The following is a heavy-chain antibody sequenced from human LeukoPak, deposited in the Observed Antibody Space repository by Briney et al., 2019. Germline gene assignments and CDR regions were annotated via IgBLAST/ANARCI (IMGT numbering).Heavy chain of an antibody. CDR2: IKQDGGEH. CDR1: GFSFSSYW. CDR3: ARDKAEGPSRLDN. J-gene: IGHJ4*02. D-gene: IGHD2-2*01. V-gene: IGHV3-7*01. Sequence: PGGSLRLSCATAGFSFSSYWMSWVRQAPGKGLEWVANIKQDGGEHYYVDSVKGRFTISRDNAKNSLYLQMSGLRAEDTAVYYCARDKAEGPSRLDNWGQGTLVTVSS.